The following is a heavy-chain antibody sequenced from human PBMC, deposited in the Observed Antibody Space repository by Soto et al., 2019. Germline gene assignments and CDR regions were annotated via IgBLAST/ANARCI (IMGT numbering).Heavy chain of an antibody. D-gene: IGHD2-15*01. V-gene: IGHV3-11*01. J-gene: IGHJ4*01. Sequence: QVQLVESGGGLVKPGGSLRLSCAASGFTFSDYYMSWIRQAPGKGLEWVSYISTSGTTIYYADSVKGRFTISRNNAKNSLYLQLNSLRAEDTAIYYWATGKGFCSGGSCFWYWGQGTLVTVSS. CDR3: ATGKGFCSGGSCFWY. CDR1: GFTFSDYY. CDR2: ISTSGTTI.